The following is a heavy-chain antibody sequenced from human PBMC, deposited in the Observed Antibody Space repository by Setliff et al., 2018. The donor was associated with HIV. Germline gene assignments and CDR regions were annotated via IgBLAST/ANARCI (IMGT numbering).Heavy chain of an antibody. CDR1: GYSFTNHY. J-gene: IGHJ3*02. CDR2: INPTGGST. D-gene: IGHD5-12*01. CDR3: ASAGAWQRNALDI. Sequence: ASVKVSCKPSGYSFTNHYMHWVRQAPGQGLEWMGVINPTGGSTRNTQKFQGRVAMTRDTSTSTGYMELSSLRSEDTAVYYCASAGAWQRNALDIWGQGTMVTV. V-gene: IGHV1-46*01.